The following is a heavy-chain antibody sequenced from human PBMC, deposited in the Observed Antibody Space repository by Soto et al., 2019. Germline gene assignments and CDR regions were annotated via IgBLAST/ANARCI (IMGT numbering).Heavy chain of an antibody. J-gene: IGHJ4*02. CDR3: ARDLSSGSYYPDY. V-gene: IGHV3-30-3*01. D-gene: IGHD1-26*01. Sequence: QVQLVESGGGVVQPGRSLRLSCAASGFTFSSYAMHWVRQAPGKGLEWVAVISYDGSNKYYADSVKGRFTISRDNSKNTLYLQMNSLRAEDTAVYYCARDLSSGSYYPDYWGQGTLDTVSS. CDR1: GFTFSSYA. CDR2: ISYDGSNK.